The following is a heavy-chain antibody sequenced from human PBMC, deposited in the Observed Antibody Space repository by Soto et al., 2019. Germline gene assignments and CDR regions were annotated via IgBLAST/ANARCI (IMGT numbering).Heavy chain of an antibody. CDR1: GGSFSGYY. CDR2: INHSGST. V-gene: IGHV4-34*01. Sequence: QVQLQQWGAGLLKPSETLSLTCAVYGGSFSGYYWSWIRQPPGKGLEWIGEINHSGSTNYNPSLKSRVSISVDTSKNQFSLKLSSVTAADTAVYSCARRLVIRTLDYWGQGTLVTVSS. CDR3: ARRLVIRTLDY. J-gene: IGHJ4*02. D-gene: IGHD3-22*01.